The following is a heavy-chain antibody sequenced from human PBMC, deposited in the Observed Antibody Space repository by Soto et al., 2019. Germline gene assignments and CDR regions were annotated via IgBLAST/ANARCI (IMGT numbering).Heavy chain of an antibody. D-gene: IGHD5-18*01. CDR1: GFTFSSYD. CDR3: AREAEVGYSYGSDY. V-gene: IGHV3-13*01. Sequence: EVQLVQSGGGLVQPGGSLRLSCAASGFTFSSYDMHWVRQATGKGLEWVSAIGLVGDTYYPGSVKGRFTISREDAKNSLYLQMNSLRADDTAVYYCAREAEVGYSYGSDYWGQGTLVTVSS. J-gene: IGHJ4*02. CDR2: IGLVGDT.